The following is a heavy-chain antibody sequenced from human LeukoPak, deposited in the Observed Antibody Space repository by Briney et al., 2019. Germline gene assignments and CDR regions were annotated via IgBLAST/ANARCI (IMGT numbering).Heavy chain of an antibody. Sequence: GGSLRLPCAASGFTFDDYTMHWVRQAPGKGLEWVSLISWDGGSTYYADSVKGRFTISRDNSKNSLYLQMNSLRTEDTALYYCAKDIDSSWYAEYFQHWGQGTLVTVSS. V-gene: IGHV3-43*01. CDR1: GFTFDDYT. CDR3: AKDIDSSWYAEYFQH. CDR2: ISWDGGST. D-gene: IGHD6-13*01. J-gene: IGHJ1*01.